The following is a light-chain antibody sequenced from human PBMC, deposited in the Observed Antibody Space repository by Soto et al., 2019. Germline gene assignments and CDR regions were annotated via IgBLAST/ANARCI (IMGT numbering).Light chain of an antibody. V-gene: IGLV2-14*01. J-gene: IGLJ2*01. CDR3: SSYTTPFTLV. Sequence: QSALTQPASVSGSPGQSITISCTGTNSDIGAYDYVSWYQQHPGKAPKLMIWDVNNRPSGVSSRFSGSKSGNTASLTISGLQADDEADYYCSSYTTPFTLVFGGGTKLTVL. CDR1: NSDIGAYDY. CDR2: DVN.